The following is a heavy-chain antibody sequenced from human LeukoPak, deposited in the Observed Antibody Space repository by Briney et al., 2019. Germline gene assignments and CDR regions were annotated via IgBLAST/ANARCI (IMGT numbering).Heavy chain of an antibody. CDR2: VKPDGSDK. Sequence: GGSLRLSCAASGFTISSYWMIWVRQAPGKGLEWVASVKPDGSDKYYVDSVKGRFTISRDDAKNSLYLQMNSLRVEDTAVYYCERAPGYWGQGTLVTVSS. CDR1: GFTISSYW. V-gene: IGHV3-7*01. CDR3: ERAPGY. J-gene: IGHJ4*02.